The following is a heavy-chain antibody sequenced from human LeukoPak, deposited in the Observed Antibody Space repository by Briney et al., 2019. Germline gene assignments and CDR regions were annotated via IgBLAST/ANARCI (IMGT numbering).Heavy chain of an antibody. D-gene: IGHD3-22*01. V-gene: IGHV1-69*01. J-gene: IGHJ5*02. Sequence: SLKLTCKASGGTFSSYAISWVRQAPGQGLEWMGGIIHIFGTANYAQKFKGRVTIIAAESNSTSYMVMCGLRAEETAVYYCARAADYYYTSGYYPNWFDPWGQGTLVTVSS. CDR2: IIHIFGTA. CDR1: GGTFSSYA. CDR3: ARAADYYYTSGYYPNWFDP.